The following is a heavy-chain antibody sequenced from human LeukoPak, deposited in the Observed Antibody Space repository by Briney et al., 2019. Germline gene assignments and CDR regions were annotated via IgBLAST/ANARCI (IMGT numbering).Heavy chain of an antibody. CDR2: IKQDGSEK. V-gene: IGHV3-7*01. D-gene: IGHD3-10*01. J-gene: IGHJ4*02. CDR1: GVTFSSYW. CDR3: ARKLLWLGDEAGGMIDY. Sequence: GSLRLSCAASGVTFSSYWMSWVRQAPGKGLEWVANIKQDGSEKYYLASVMDRFIISRDNAKNSLYLQMNSLRAEDTAVYYCARKLLWLGDEAGGMIDYWGQGTLVTVSS.